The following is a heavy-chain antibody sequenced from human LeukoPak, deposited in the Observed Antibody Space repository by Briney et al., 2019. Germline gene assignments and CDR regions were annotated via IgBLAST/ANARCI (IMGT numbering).Heavy chain of an antibody. CDR3: ATPSSGWDAFDI. D-gene: IGHD3-22*01. J-gene: IGHJ3*02. CDR2: ISAYNGNT. V-gene: IGHV1-18*01. Sequence: GASVKVSCKASGYTFTSYGISWVRQAPGQGLEWMGWISAYNGNTNYAQKFQGRVTMTEDTSTDTAYMELSSLRSEDTAVYYCATPSSGWDAFDIWGQGTMVTVSS. CDR1: GYTFTSYG.